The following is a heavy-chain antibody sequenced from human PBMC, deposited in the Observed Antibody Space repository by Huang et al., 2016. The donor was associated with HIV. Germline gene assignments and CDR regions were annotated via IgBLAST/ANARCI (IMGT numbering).Heavy chain of an antibody. J-gene: IGHJ4*02. CDR2: RIPTRGTA. CDR1: GGSFRNFA. Sequence: QVQLVQSGAEVKKPGSSVKVSCKASGGSFRNFAIGWVRQAPGQGLEWMGGRIPTRGTANYAQKFEGIVTIIADESTSTAYMELSSLRSEDTAVYYCATVDYYDTSGPQRGYFDNWGQGTLVTVSS. D-gene: IGHD3-22*01. V-gene: IGHV1-69*01. CDR3: ATVDYYDTSGPQRGYFDN.